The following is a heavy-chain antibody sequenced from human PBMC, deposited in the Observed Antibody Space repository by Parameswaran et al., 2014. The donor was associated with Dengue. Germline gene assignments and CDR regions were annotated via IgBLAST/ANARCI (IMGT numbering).Heavy chain of an antibody. D-gene: IGHD6-13*01. CDR2: INPSGGST. V-gene: IGHV1-46*03. J-gene: IGHJ4*02. Sequence: WVRQAPGQGLEWMGIINPSGGSTSYAQKFQGRVTMTRDTSTSTVYMELSSLRSEDTAVYYCARSVYKYSSSWEIDYWGQGTLVTVSS. CDR3: ARSVYKYSSSWEIDY.